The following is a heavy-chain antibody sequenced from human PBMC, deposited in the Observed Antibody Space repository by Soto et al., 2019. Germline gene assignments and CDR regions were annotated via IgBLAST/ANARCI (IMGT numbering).Heavy chain of an antibody. Sequence: GESLKISCKGSGYSFTSYWISWVRQMPGKGLEWIGRIDPSDSYTNYSPSFQGHVTISADKSISTAYLQCISLKASDIAMYYCAILGGQQLAPGAFDIWGQGTMVTVSS. CDR1: GYSFTSYW. CDR3: AILGGQQLAPGAFDI. J-gene: IGHJ3*02. D-gene: IGHD6-13*01. CDR2: IDPSDSYT. V-gene: IGHV5-10-1*01.